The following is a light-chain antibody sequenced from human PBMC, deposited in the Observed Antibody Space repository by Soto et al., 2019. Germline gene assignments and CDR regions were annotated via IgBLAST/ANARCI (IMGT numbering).Light chain of an antibody. Sequence: EIVLTQSPGTLSLSPGERATLSCMASQSVSSSYLAWYQQKPGQAPRLLIYGASSRATGIPDRFSGSGSATDFTLTISRLEPEDFAVYYCQQYDSSPLTFGGGTKVEIK. CDR2: GAS. CDR1: QSVSSSY. V-gene: IGKV3-20*01. J-gene: IGKJ4*01. CDR3: QQYDSSPLT.